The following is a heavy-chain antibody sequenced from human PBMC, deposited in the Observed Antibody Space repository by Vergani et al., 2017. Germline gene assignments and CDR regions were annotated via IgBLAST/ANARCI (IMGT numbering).Heavy chain of an antibody. J-gene: IGHJ6*02. CDR2: INPSGGST. Sequence: QVQLVQSGAEVKKPGASVKVSCKASAYTFTSYYMHWVRQAPGQGLEWMGIINPSGGSTSYAQKFQGRVTMTRDTSTSTVYMELSSLRSEDTAVYYCARGDYAKGGYYYYYGMDVWGQGTTVTVSS. D-gene: IGHD4-17*01. CDR3: ARGDYAKGGYYYYYGMDV. CDR1: AYTFTSYY. V-gene: IGHV1-46*03.